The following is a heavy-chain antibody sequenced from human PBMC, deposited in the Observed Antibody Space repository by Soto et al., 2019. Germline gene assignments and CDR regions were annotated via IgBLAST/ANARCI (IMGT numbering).Heavy chain of an antibody. CDR1: GGTFSSYA. CDR2: IIPIFGTA. D-gene: IGHD1-26*01. J-gene: IGHJ6*02. Sequence: QVQLVQSGAEVKKPGSSVKVSCKASGGTFSSYAISWVRQAPGQGLEWMGGIIPIFGTANYAQKFQGRVTITADKSPSTAYMVLSSLRSEDTAVYYCAREGVGGSSPYYYYGMDVLGQGTTVTVSS. CDR3: AREGVGGSSPYYYYGMDV. V-gene: IGHV1-69*06.